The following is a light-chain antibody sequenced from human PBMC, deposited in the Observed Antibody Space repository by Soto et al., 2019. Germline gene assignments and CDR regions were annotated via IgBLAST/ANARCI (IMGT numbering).Light chain of an antibody. CDR3: SSYAGTNVV. CDR1: SSDVGGYNF. CDR2: EVN. Sequence: QSALTQPPSASGSPGQSVTISRTGTSSDVGGYNFVSWYQQHPGKAPKLMIFEVNKRPSGVPDRFSGSKSGNTASLTVSGLQAEDEADYYCSSYAGTNVVFGGGTKVTVL. J-gene: IGLJ2*01. V-gene: IGLV2-8*01.